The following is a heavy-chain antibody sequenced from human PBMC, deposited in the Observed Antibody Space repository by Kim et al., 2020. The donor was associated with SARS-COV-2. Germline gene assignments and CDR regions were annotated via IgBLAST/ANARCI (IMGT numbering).Heavy chain of an antibody. V-gene: IGHV1-46*01. CDR3: ARAPLIVTMGADY. D-gene: IGHD3-10*01. Sequence: ASVKVSCKASGYTFTSYYMHWVRQAPGQGLEWMGIINPSGGSTSYAQKFQGRVAMTRDTSKSTVYMELSSLRSEDTAVYYCARAPLIVTMGADYWGQGTLVTVSS. CDR1: GYTFTSYY. CDR2: INPSGGST. J-gene: IGHJ4*02.